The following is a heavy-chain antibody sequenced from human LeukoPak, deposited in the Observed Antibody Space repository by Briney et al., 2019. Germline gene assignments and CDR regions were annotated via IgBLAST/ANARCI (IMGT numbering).Heavy chain of an antibody. CDR3: AELGITMIGGV. V-gene: IGHV3-11*04. J-gene: IGHJ6*04. Sequence: GGSLRLSCAASGFTFSGYYMSWIRQAPGKGLDWVSKISSSGSIIDYAESVKGRFTISRDNAKNSLYLQMNSLRAEDTAVYYCAELGITMIGGVWGKGTTVTISS. D-gene: IGHD3-10*02. CDR1: GFTFSGYY. CDR2: ISSSGSII.